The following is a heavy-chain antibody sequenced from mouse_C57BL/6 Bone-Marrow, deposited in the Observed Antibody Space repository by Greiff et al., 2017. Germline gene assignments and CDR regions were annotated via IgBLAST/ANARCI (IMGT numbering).Heavy chain of an antibody. CDR3: AMQDTYVYCPYYVDY. CDR1: GYTFTGYW. J-gene: IGHJ2*01. CDR2: IHPSDGDT. Sequence: QVQLQQPGAELVKPGASVKLSCKASGYTFTGYWMHWVKQRPGQGLEWIGRIHPSDGDTNYNQKFQGKATFTVDKSSSTAYMQLSSLTSEDSAACSRAMQDTYVYCPYYVDYWGQGTTLTVSS. D-gene: IGHD5-1-1*01. V-gene: IGHV1-74*01.